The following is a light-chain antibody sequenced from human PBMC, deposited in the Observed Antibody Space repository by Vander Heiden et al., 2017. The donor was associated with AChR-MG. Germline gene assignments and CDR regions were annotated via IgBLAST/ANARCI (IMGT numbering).Light chain of an antibody. Sequence: ILLTQSPGTLSLSPWDRAPLSCRASHSVSSSYLAWYQQKPGQAPRLLIYGASSRATGIPDRFSGSGSGTDFTLTISRLEPEDFAVYYCQQYGSSPPWTFGQGTKVEIK. CDR2: GAS. V-gene: IGKV3-20*01. CDR1: HSVSSSY. CDR3: QQYGSSPPWT. J-gene: IGKJ1*01.